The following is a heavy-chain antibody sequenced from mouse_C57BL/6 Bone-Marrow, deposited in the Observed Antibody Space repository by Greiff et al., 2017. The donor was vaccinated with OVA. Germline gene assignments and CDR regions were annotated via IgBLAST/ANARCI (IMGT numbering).Heavy chain of an antibody. J-gene: IGHJ2*02. CDR1: GYTFTSYW. V-gene: IGHV1-52*01. CDR2: IDPSDSDT. D-gene: IGHD6-1*01. CDR3: AGCSTSATFDY. Sequence: VQLQQPGAELVRPGSSVKLSCKASGYTFTSYWMHWVKQRPIQGLEWIGNIDPSDSDTAYNQEFKDKATLTVKKSSSTAYVQLRRLTSKNTAVYYYAGCSTSATFDYWGQGTSLTVSS.